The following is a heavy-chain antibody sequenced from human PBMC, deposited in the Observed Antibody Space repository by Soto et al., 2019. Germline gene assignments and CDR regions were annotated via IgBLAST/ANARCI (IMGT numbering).Heavy chain of an antibody. D-gene: IGHD3-10*01. Sequence: SETLSLTCTVSGGSISSYYWTWIRQSPGKGLEWIGYIYYTGSTKYNPSLKSRVTISVDTSKNQFSLKLSSVTAADTAVYYCARGSGSLLDYWGQGTLVSVSS. J-gene: IGHJ4*02. CDR1: GGSISSYY. CDR3: ARGSGSLLDY. CDR2: IYYTGST. V-gene: IGHV4-59*01.